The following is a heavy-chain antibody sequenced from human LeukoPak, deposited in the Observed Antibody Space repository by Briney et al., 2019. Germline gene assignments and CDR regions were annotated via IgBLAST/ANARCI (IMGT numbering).Heavy chain of an antibody. D-gene: IGHD3-10*01. J-gene: IGHJ6*02. Sequence: GGSLRLSCAASGFTVSSNYMSWVRQAPGKGLEWVSVFYSGGSRYYADSVKGRFTISRDNSENTLYLQMNSLRAEDTALYYCARVNQQYYYGSGIYRFYYYGMDVWGQGTTVTVSS. CDR2: FYSGGSR. V-gene: IGHV3-53*05. CDR1: GFTVSSNY. CDR3: ARVNQQYYYGSGIYRFYYYGMDV.